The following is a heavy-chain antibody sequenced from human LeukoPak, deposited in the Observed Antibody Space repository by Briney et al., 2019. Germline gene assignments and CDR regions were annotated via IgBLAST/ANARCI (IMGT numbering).Heavy chain of an antibody. J-gene: IGHJ4*02. CDR3: ARGEHRSAWLINY. CDR1: GFTFSSYA. V-gene: IGHV3-48*02. D-gene: IGHD3-10*01. CDR2: ITASSDNI. Sequence: GGSLRLSCAASGFTFSSYAMSWVRQAPGKGMEWISYITASSDNINYADSVKGRFAISRDNAKNSLYLQMNSLRDDDTAVYYCARGEHRSAWLINYWGQGTLVIVSS.